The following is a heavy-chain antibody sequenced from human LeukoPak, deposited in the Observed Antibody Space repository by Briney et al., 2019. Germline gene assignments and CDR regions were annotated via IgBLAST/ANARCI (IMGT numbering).Heavy chain of an antibody. CDR2: IHTSGTM. V-gene: IGHV4-61*09. J-gene: IGHJ4*02. CDR3: ARGILRDYYDSSGFYHRGGVGY. CDR1: GGSVSTGSYY. D-gene: IGHD3-22*01. Sequence: SETLSLTCTVSGGSVSTGSYYWSWIRQPAGRGLEWIGHIHTSGTMNYNASLKSRVRISVETSKNQISLRLSSVTAADTAVYFCARGILRDYYDSSGFYHRGGVGYWGQGTLVTVSS.